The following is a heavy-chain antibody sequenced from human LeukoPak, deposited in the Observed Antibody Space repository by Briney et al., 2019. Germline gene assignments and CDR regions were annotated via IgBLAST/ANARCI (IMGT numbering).Heavy chain of an antibody. J-gene: IGHJ4*02. V-gene: IGHV4-59*01. CDR1: GGSISSSF. CDR2: INYSGSS. CDR3: ARDTVAAAGYFDY. D-gene: IGHD6-25*01. Sequence: SETLSLTCTVSGGSISSSFWSWIRQPPGKGLEWIGCINYSGSSHYNPSLKSRVTISLDTSKNQFSLRLSSVSAADTALYFCARDTVAAAGYFDYWGQGTLVTVSS.